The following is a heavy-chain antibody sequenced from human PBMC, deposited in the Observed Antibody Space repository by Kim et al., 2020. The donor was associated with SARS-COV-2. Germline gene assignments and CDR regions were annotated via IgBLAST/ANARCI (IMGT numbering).Heavy chain of an antibody. D-gene: IGHD2-15*01. V-gene: IGHV1-18*01. Sequence: ASVKVSCKASGYSFTSYGISWVRQAPGQGLEWMGWISTDNGDTNYAQNFRGRVTMTTDTSTRTAYMELRSLRSDDTAVYYCVRDWYCSGDTCLNCFDPWGQGTLVTVSS. J-gene: IGHJ5*02. CDR2: ISTDNGDT. CDR3: VRDWYCSGDTCLNCFDP. CDR1: GYSFTSYG.